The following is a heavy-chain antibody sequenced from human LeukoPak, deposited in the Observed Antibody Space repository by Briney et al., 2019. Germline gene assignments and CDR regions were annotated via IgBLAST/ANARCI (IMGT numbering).Heavy chain of an antibody. D-gene: IGHD5-24*01. J-gene: IGHJ5*02. CDR3: AREGAARRDGYNFNFDP. V-gene: IGHV1-69*04. CDR1: GGTFSSYA. Sequence: SVKVSCKASGGTFSSYAISWVRQAPGQGLEWMGRIIPILGIANYAQKFQGRVTITADKSTSTAYMELSSLRSEDTAVYYCAREGAARRDGYNFNFDPWGQGTLVTVSS. CDR2: IIPILGIA.